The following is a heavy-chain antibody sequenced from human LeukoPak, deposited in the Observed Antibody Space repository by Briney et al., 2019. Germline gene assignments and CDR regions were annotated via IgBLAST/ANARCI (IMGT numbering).Heavy chain of an antibody. J-gene: IGHJ4*02. Sequence: GGSLRLSCAASGFTFSAYWMSWLRQAPGKGLEWVANVKQDGSEKYYVDSLKGRFTISRDNARNSLFLQMNSLRAEDTAVYYCARYGSIAAAGSFDYWGQGTLVTVSS. CDR2: VKQDGSEK. CDR1: GFTFSAYW. D-gene: IGHD6-13*01. CDR3: ARYGSIAAAGSFDY. V-gene: IGHV3-7*02.